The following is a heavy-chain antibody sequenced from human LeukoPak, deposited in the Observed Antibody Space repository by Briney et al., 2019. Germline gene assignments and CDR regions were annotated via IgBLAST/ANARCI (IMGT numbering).Heavy chain of an antibody. CDR3: AKDTTAAGTGNFDY. CDR1: GFIFSSYG. Sequence: GRSLRLSCAASGFIFSSYGMHWVRQAPGKGLEWVSGINWNSSYIGFADFVKGRFTISRDNAKNSLYLNMNSLRAEDTALYYCAKDTTAAGTGNFDYWGQGTLVTVSS. J-gene: IGHJ4*02. V-gene: IGHV3-9*01. CDR2: INWNSSYI. D-gene: IGHD6-13*01.